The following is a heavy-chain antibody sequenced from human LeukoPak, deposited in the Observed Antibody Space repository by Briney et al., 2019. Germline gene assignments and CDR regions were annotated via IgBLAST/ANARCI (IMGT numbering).Heavy chain of an antibody. CDR1: GFTFSSYA. CDR3: ASSTVVPAAMLGAFDI. CDR2: ISGSSGST. Sequence: GGSLRLSCAASGFTFSSYAMSWVRQAPGKGLEWVSAISGSSGSTYYADSVKGRFTISRDNSKNTLYLQMNSLRAEDTAVYYCASSTVVPAAMLGAFDIWGQGTMVTVSS. V-gene: IGHV3-23*01. J-gene: IGHJ3*02. D-gene: IGHD2-2*01.